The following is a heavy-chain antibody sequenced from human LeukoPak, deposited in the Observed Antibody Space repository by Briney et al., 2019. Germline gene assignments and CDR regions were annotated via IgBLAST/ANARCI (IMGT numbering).Heavy chain of an antibody. D-gene: IGHD6-13*01. V-gene: IGHV1-2*02. CDR3: AREATQKSNSTCAY. J-gene: IGHJ4*02. Sequence: ASVKVSCKASGYTFTDYYMHWVREAPGQGLEWMGWINTGTGGTYYPQNFQGRVTMTRDTYITTTYLELSRLRADDTAVYYCAREATQKSNSTCAYWGQGTLATVSS. CDR1: GYTFTDYY. CDR2: INTGTGGT.